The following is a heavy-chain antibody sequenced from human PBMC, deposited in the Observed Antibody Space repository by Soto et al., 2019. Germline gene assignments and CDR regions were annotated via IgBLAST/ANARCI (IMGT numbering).Heavy chain of an antibody. V-gene: IGHV3-30*18. J-gene: IGHJ6*02. CDR1: GFTFSSYG. D-gene: IGHD2-8*01. Sequence: LRLSCAASGFTFSSYGMHWVRQAPGKGLEWVAVISYDGSNKYYADSVKGRFTISRDNSKNTLYLQMNSLRAEDTAVYYCAKDGGYCTNGVCYKTYGMDVRGQGTPVTVYS. CDR2: ISYDGSNK. CDR3: AKDGGYCTNGVCYKTYGMDV.